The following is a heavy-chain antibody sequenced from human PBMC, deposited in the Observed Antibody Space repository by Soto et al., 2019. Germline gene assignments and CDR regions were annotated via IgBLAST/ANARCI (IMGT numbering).Heavy chain of an antibody. J-gene: IGHJ4*02. CDR3: ARDKYYYDSSGYPADY. CDR1: GYTFTSYG. V-gene: IGHV1-18*04. Sequence: ASVKVSCKASGYTFTSYGISWVRQAPGQGLEWMGWISAYNGNTNYAQKLQGRVTMTTDTSTSTAYMELRSLRSDDTAVYYCARDKYYYDSSGYPADYWGQGTLVTVAS. D-gene: IGHD3-22*01. CDR2: ISAYNGNT.